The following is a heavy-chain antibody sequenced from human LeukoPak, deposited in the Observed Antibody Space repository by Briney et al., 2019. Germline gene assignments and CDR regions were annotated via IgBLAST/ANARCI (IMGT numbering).Heavy chain of an antibody. D-gene: IGHD4-17*01. CDR1: GGSISSYY. CDR3: ARRSYGVAFDI. V-gene: IGHV4-59*08. CDR2: IYYSGST. J-gene: IGHJ3*02. Sequence: SETLSLTCTVSGGSISSYYWSWIRQPPGKGLDWIGYIYYSGSTNYNPSLKSRVTISVYTSKNQFSLKLSSVTAADTAVYYCARRSYGVAFDIWGQGTMVTVSS.